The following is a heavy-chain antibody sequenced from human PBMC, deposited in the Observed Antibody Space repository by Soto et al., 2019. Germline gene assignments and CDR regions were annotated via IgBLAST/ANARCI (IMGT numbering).Heavy chain of an antibody. CDR1: GFTFTSHG. V-gene: IGHV1-18*04. D-gene: IGHD3-3*01. CDR2: ITANNGKT. J-gene: IGHJ4*02. CDR3: ARVPLFGVVGAFIY. Sequence: QVQLVQSGAEVKKPGASVMVSCKASGFTFTSHGFTWVRQAPGQGLEWMGWITANNGKTNYAQKFQGRVTMTTATSPNTGFMDLRTLPSVGSALSYCARVPLFGVVGAFIYRGQGALASGSS.